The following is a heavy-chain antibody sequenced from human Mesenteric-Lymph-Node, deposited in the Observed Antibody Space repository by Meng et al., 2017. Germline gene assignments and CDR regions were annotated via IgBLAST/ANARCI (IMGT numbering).Heavy chain of an antibody. J-gene: IGHJ4*02. Sequence: QGPLQESGPGLGTPSQTLSLPCTVSGGSISSGDYYWSWIRQPPGKGLEWIGYISYSGSTYYNPSLKSRVTISVDTSKNQFSLKLSSVTAADTAVYFCARGELLWDYWGQGTLVTVSS. CDR3: ARGELLWDY. D-gene: IGHD2-2*01. CDR1: GGSISSGDYY. CDR2: ISYSGST. V-gene: IGHV4-30-4*01.